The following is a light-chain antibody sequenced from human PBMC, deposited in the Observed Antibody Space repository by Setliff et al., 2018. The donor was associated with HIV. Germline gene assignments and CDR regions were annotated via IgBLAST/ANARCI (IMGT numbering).Light chain of an antibody. J-gene: IGLJ1*01. V-gene: IGLV3-21*04. CDR3: QVWDSSSDHYV. CDR2: YDS. Sequence: SYELAQPPSVSVAPGKTARITCGGNNIGSKSVHWYQQKPGQAPVLVISYDSDRPSGIPERFSGSNSGNTATLTISRVEAGDEADYYCQVWDSSSDHYVFGTGTKV. CDR1: NIGSKS.